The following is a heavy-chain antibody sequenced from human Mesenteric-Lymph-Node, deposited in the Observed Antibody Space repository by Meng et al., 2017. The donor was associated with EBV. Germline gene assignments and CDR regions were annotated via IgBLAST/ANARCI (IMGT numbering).Heavy chain of an antibody. CDR2: VYPSGST. V-gene: IGHV4-4*02. CDR1: GDFHDNNHW. J-gene: IGHJ4*02. Sequence: HGPLQESGPGQVTPSGTLSLTCVVSGDFHDNNHWWRWVRQTPGKGLEWIGEVYPSGSTNNNPSLKSRTTISLDKSRNQFSLKMRSVTAADTAVYYCATTNYYGSGSYFGWGQGTLVTVSS. D-gene: IGHD3-10*01. CDR3: ATTNYYGSGSYFG.